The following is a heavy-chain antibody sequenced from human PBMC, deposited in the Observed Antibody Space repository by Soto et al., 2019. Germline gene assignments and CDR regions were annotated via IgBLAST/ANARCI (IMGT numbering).Heavy chain of an antibody. Sequence: ETLSLTCAVYGGSFSGYYWSWIRQPPGKGLEWIGEINHSGSTNYNPSLKSRVTISVDTSKNQFSLKLSSVTAADTAVYYCARERRIAARRGLFDYWGQGTLVTVSS. CDR2: INHSGST. CDR3: ARERRIAARRGLFDY. D-gene: IGHD6-6*01. CDR1: GGSFSGYY. J-gene: IGHJ4*02. V-gene: IGHV4-34*01.